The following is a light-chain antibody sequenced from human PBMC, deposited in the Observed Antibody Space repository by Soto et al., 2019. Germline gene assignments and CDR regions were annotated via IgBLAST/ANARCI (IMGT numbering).Light chain of an antibody. J-gene: IGLJ2*01. CDR3: QSYDSSLSGSAV. V-gene: IGLV1-40*01. CDR1: SSNIGAGYD. CDR2: GNS. Sequence: QSVLTQPPSVYGAPGQRVTISCTGSSSNIGAGYDVHWYQQLPGTAPKLLISGNSNRPSGVPDRFSGSKSGTSASLAITGLQAEDEADYYCQSYDSSLSGSAVFGGGTKLTVL.